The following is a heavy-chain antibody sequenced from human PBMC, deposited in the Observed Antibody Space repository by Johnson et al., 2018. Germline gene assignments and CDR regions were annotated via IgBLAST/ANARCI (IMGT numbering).Heavy chain of an antibody. CDR2: INQDGSEK. V-gene: IGHV3-7*03. CDR1: GFTFNSCC. Sequence: VQSGRGLVQPGGSLRFSCAASGFTFNSCCMSWVRQGPGKGLEWVANINQDGSEKYYVDSVRGRFTISRDNAKKSLYLQMNSLRAEDTALYYCAKDTTALDYWGQGTLVTVSS. CDR3: AKDTTALDY. D-gene: IGHD4-11*01. J-gene: IGHJ4*02.